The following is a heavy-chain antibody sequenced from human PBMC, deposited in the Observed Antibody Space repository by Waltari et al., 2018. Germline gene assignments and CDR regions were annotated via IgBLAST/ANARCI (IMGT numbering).Heavy chain of an antibody. CDR1: GFTFSSYS. D-gene: IGHD3-22*01. CDR3: ARDQKGRYYYDSSGYYY. CDR2: ISSSSSNI. V-gene: IGHV3-48*04. Sequence: EVQLVESGGGLVQPGGSLRLSCAASGFTFSSYSMNWVRPAPGKGLEWVSYISSSSSNIYYADSVKGRFTISRDNAKNSLYLQMNSLRAEDTAVYYCARDQKGRYYYDSSGYYYWGQGTLVTVSS. J-gene: IGHJ4*02.